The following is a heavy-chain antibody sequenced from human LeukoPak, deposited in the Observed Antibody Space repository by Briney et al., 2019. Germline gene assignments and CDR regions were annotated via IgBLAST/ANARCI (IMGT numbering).Heavy chain of an antibody. Sequence: ASVKVSCKASGYRFTDYWIQWVRQAPGQGLEWMGWINTNTGGTVYAEKFQGRVTMTRDTSLTTSYMDLSRLTSDDTAVYYCARGGSFHEFDIWGQGTMVIVSS. V-gene: IGHV1-2*02. J-gene: IGHJ3*02. CDR1: GYRFTDYW. CDR2: INTNTGGT. D-gene: IGHD3-10*01. CDR3: ARGGSFHEFDI.